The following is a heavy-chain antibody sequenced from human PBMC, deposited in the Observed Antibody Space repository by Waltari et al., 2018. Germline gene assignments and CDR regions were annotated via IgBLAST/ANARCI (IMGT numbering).Heavy chain of an antibody. Sequence: QVQLVESGGGVVQPGRSLRLSCAASGFTFSSNAMHWVRQAPGKGLEWVAVISYDGSNKYYADSVKGRFTISRDNSKNTLYLQMNSLRAEDTAVYYCARQVGAADFDYWGQGTLVTVSS. V-gene: IGHV3-30*01. D-gene: IGHD1-26*01. CDR3: ARQVGAADFDY. CDR1: GFTFSSNA. CDR2: ISYDGSNK. J-gene: IGHJ4*02.